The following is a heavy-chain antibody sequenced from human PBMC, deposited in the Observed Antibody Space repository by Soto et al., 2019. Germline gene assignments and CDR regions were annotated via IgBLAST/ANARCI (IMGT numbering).Heavy chain of an antibody. D-gene: IGHD1-26*01. CDR1: GYAFTYYS. J-gene: IGHJ5*01. Sequence: ASVQVSCKATGYAFTYYSIHWVRQAPGQRLEWMGWVTADKGITDYSQKFQGRVTITRDTYASTAYMELSSLRSEDTAIYYCARENFPQTGSDYDSWGQGTLVTVSS. CDR2: VTADKGIT. V-gene: IGHV1-3*01. CDR3: ARENFPQTGSDYDS.